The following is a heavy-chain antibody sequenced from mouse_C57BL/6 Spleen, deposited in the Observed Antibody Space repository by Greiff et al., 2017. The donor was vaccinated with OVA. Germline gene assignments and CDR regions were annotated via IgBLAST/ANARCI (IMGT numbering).Heavy chain of an antibody. CDR3: ARKIYYDYEYYFDY. V-gene: IGHV1-55*01. CDR1: GYTFTSYW. CDR2: IYPGSGST. Sequence: VQLQQPGAELVKPGASVKMSCKASGYTFTSYWITWVKQRPGQGLKWIGDIYPGSGSTNYNEKFKSKATLTVDTSSSTAYMQLSSLTSEDSAVYYCARKIYYDYEYYFDYWGQGTTLTVSS. J-gene: IGHJ2*01. D-gene: IGHD2-4*01.